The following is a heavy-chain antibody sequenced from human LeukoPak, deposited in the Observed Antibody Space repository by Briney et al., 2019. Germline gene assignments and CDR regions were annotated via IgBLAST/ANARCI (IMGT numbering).Heavy chain of an antibody. CDR3: ARVPPRGYYDYYYYYYGMDV. CDR1: GYTFTGYY. CDR2: INPNSGGT. Sequence: GASVKVSCKASGYTFTGYYMHWVRQAPGQGLEWMGWINPNSGGTNYAQKFQGRVTMTRDTSISTAYMELSRLRSDDTAVYNCARVPPRGYYDYYYYYYGMDVWGQGTTVTVSS. V-gene: IGHV1-2*02. J-gene: IGHJ6*02. D-gene: IGHD3-22*01.